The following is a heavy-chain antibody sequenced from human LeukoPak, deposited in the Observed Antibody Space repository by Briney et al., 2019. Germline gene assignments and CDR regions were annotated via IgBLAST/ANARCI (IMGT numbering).Heavy chain of an antibody. CDR1: GIAFSTSA. J-gene: IGHJ5*02. V-gene: IGHV3-23*01. CDR3: VKGACSSGCSGNH. Sequence: GGSLRLSCAASGIAFSTSAMYWVRQAPGKGLECVSVITDSYNTHYEDSGKGRFTVSRDNSRKTLFLQMNSLRVDDTALYYCVKGACSSGCSGNHWGQGTRVIVSS. CDR2: ITDSYNT. D-gene: IGHD6-19*01.